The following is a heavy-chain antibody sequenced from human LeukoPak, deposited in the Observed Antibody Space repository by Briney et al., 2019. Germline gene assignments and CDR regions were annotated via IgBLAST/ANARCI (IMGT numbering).Heavy chain of an antibody. J-gene: IGHJ3*02. D-gene: IGHD6-6*01. CDR1: GFTFSGSA. V-gene: IGHV3-73*01. Sequence: PGGTVRLSCAASGFTFSGSAMHWVRQASGKGLEGVGLIRSKANSYATANAASVKGRFTISRDDSKNTAYLRMNRLKTEDTAVYYCTSYSSSSFLAFDIWGQETMVTVSS. CDR2: IRSKANSYAT. CDR3: TSYSSSSFLAFDI.